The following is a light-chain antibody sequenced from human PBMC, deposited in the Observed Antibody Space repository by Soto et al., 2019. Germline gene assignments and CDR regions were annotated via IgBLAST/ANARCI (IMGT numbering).Light chain of an antibody. J-gene: IGKJ1*01. CDR1: QSISSY. V-gene: IGKV1-39*01. Sequence: DIQMTQSPSSLSASVGDRVTITCRASQSISSYLNWYQQKPGKAPKLLIYAASSLQSGVPSRFSGSGSGTDFTLTISRLEPEDLAVYYCQQYDNSVWTFGQGTKVDIK. CDR3: QQYDNSVWT. CDR2: AAS.